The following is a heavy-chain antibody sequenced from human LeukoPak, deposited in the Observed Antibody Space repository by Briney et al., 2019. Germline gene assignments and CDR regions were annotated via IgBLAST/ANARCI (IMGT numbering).Heavy chain of an antibody. D-gene: IGHD7-27*01. J-gene: IGHJ4*02. CDR3: VRDLNWAFES. CDR1: GFTFSDYS. V-gene: IGHV3-69-1*01. CDR2: MRTTSSI. Sequence: GGSLRLSCAASGFTFSDYSMNWVRQAPGMGLEWISYMRTTSSIFYAESVKGRFTISRDNDENSLYLQMNTLRPEDTAVYYCVRDLNWAFESWGEGTLVTASS.